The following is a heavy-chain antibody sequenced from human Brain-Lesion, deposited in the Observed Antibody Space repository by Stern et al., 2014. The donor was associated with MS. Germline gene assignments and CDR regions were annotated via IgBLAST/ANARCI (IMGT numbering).Heavy chain of an antibody. Sequence: VQLVEPGPGLVKPSGTLSLTCAVSGGSISRGNWWSLVRQSPGKRLEGMGEMYHSGTTNSNPSLESRVSISIDKSKNQFSLKVYSLTAADTAVYYCASNRGSGSFFDSWGQGSLVTVSS. J-gene: IGHJ4*02. CDR3: ASNRGSGSFFDS. CDR2: MYHSGTT. CDR1: GGSISRGNW. D-gene: IGHD1-26*01. V-gene: IGHV4-4*02.